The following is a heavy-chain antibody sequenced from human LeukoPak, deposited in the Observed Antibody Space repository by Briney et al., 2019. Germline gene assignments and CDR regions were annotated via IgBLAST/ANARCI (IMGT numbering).Heavy chain of an antibody. Sequence: GGSLRLSCAASGFTFDDHAMHWVRQAPGKGLEWVSGISWNSGSIGYADSVKGRFTISRDNAKNSLYLQMNSLRAEDTALYYCAKDLGTDSSGWTYYFDYWGQGTLVTVSS. J-gene: IGHJ4*02. CDR2: ISWNSGSI. CDR1: GFTFDDHA. V-gene: IGHV3-9*01. D-gene: IGHD6-19*01. CDR3: AKDLGTDSSGWTYYFDY.